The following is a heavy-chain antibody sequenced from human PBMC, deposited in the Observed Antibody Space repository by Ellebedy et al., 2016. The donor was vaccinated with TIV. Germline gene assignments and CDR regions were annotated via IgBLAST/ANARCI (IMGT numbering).Heavy chain of an antibody. V-gene: IGHV3-7*01. CDR3: VKDQIAGDGRWVFDL. CDR2: IKEDGSDI. J-gene: IGHJ3*01. Sequence: GESLKISCAASGFTFSTYWMSWVRQAPGKGLEWVANIKEDGSDITYADSVKGRFTISRDNAQNSLYLQMDSLRAEDTAVYYCVKDQIAGDGRWVFDLWGQGTMVTVSS. CDR1: GFTFSTYW. D-gene: IGHD5-24*01.